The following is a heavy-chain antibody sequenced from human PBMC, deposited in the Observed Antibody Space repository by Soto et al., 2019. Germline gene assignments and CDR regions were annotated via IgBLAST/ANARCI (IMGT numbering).Heavy chain of an antibody. CDR3: ASVLRYFGWLPKFEY. Sequence: GGPLRLSCAASGFTFSSYAMRWVRQAPGKGLEWVSAISGSGGNTYYADSVKGRFTISRDNSKNTLYLQMNSLRSEDTAVYYCASVLRYFGWLPKFEYWGQGTLVTVSS. D-gene: IGHD3-9*01. V-gene: IGHV3-23*01. CDR1: GFTFSSYA. J-gene: IGHJ4*02. CDR2: ISGSGGNT.